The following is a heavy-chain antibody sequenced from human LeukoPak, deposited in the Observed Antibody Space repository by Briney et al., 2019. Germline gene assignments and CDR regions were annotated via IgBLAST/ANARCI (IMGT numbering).Heavy chain of an antibody. CDR2: INHSGST. J-gene: IGHJ4*02. V-gene: IGHV4-34*01. CDR3: AREPVGATTHFDY. D-gene: IGHD1-26*01. Sequence: PQKKLYLSCAVYGGPFSGYYWSWLRQPPGKRLPCTGEINHSGSTNYNPSLKSRVTISVATSKNQFSLKLSSVTAADTAVYYCAREPVGATTHFDYWGQGTLVTVSS. CDR1: GGPFSGYY.